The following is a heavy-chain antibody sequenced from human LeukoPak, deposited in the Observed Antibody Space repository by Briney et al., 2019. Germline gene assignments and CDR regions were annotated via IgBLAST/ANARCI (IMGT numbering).Heavy chain of an antibody. CDR1: GGSISSSSYY. D-gene: IGHD6-13*01. CDR3: ARAAALTFNWFDP. CDR2: IYHSGST. V-gene: IGHV4-39*07. J-gene: IGHJ5*02. Sequence: SETLSLTCTVSGGSISSSSYYWGWIRQPPGKGLEWIGYIYHSGSTYYNPSLKSRVTISVDRSKNQFSLKLSSVTAADTAVYYCARAAALTFNWFDPWGQGTLVTVSS.